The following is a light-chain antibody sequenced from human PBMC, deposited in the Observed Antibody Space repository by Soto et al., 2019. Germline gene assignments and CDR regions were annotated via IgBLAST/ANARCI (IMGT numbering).Light chain of an antibody. J-gene: IGKJ2*01. Sequence: DIQMTQSPSSLSASVGDRVTITCRASQGISTYVAWYQQKPGKVPTLLIYEASTLQSGVPSRFSGRGSGTDFTLTSSSLQPEDVATYCCQNYNSAPYAFGQGTKLEIK. CDR2: EAS. V-gene: IGKV1-27*01. CDR3: QNYNSAPYA. CDR1: QGISTY.